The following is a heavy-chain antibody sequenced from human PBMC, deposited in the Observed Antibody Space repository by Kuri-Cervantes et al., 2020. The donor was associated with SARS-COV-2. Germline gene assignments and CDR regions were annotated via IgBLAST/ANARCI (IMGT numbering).Heavy chain of an antibody. Sequence: ASVKVSCKASGYTFTSYGISWVRQAPGQGLEWMGWMNPNSGNTGYAQKFQGRVTITRNTSISTAYMELSSLRSEDTAVYYCARGPTFPYYYYMDVWGKGTTVTVSS. J-gene: IGHJ6*03. V-gene: IGHV1-8*03. CDR3: ARGPTFPYYYYMDV. CDR2: MNPNSGNT. CDR1: GYTFTSYG.